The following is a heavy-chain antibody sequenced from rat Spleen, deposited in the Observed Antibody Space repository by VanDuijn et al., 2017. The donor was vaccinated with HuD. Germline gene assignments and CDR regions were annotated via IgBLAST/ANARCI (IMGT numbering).Heavy chain of an antibody. CDR3: ARHNSGYGVMDA. CDR2: ISYDGSST. D-gene: IGHD4-3*01. V-gene: IGHV5-7*01. CDR1: GFTFSDYN. J-gene: IGHJ4*01. Sequence: EVQLVESGGDLVQPGRSLKLSCSASGFTFSDYNMAWVRQAPKKGLEWVATISYDGSSTYYRDSVKGRFTISRDNAKSTLYLQMDSLGSEDTATYCCARHNSGYGVMDAWGQGASVTVSS.